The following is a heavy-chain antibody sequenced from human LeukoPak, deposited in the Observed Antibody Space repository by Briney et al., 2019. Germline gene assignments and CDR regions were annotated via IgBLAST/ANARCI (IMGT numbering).Heavy chain of an antibody. CDR2: IIPILGIA. CDR3: ARGYCSGGSCQSPFDY. V-gene: IGHV1-69*04. D-gene: IGHD2-15*01. Sequence: GASVKVSCKASGGTFSSYAISWVQQAPGQGLEWMGRIIPILGIANYAQKFQGRVTITADKSTSTTYMELSSLRSEDTAVYYCARGYCSGGSCQSPFDYWGQGTLVTVSS. CDR1: GGTFSSYA. J-gene: IGHJ4*02.